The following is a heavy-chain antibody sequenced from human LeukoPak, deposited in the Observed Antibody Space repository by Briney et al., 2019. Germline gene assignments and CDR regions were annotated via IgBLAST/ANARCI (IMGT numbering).Heavy chain of an antibody. CDR2: INSDGSWT. J-gene: IGHJ4*02. CDR3: ARGDYYDSSGYYFVSMTDY. D-gene: IGHD3-22*01. CDR1: GNYW. Sequence: GGSLRLSCAASGNYWMHWVRQAPGKGLVWVSHINSDGSWTSYADSVKGRFTISRDNSKNTLYLQMNSLRAEDTAVYYCARGDYYDSSGYYFVSMTDYWGQGTLVTVSS. V-gene: IGHV3-74*01.